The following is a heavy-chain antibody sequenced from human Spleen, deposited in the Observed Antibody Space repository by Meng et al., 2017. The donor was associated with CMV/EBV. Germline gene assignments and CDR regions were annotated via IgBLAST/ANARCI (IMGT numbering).Heavy chain of an antibody. Sequence: TVYGGSVNSGGFYWTWLRQHPGKGLEWIGYIHSRGTTYYNPSLKSRSTISVDISKNQFSLRLSSVTAADTAVYYCARGHSTSWYFDQWGQGTLVTVSS. CDR3: ARGHSTSWYFDQ. J-gene: IGHJ4*02. CDR2: IHSRGTT. D-gene: IGHD6-13*01. V-gene: IGHV4-31*03. CDR1: GGSVNSGGFY.